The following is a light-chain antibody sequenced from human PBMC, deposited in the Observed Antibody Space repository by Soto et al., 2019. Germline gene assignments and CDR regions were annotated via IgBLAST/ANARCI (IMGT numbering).Light chain of an antibody. CDR1: SSNIGSKT. V-gene: IGLV1-44*01. Sequence: QPVLTQPPSASGTPGQRVTISCSGSSSNIGSKTLNWYQQVPGTAPKLLIYSNNQRPSGVPDRFSGSKSGTSVSLAISGLQSEDEADYYCAAWDDSLNGVVFGGGTKLTVL. CDR3: AAWDDSLNGVV. CDR2: SNN. J-gene: IGLJ2*01.